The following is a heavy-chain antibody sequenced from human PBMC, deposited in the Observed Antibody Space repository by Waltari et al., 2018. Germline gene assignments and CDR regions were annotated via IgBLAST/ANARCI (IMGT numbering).Heavy chain of an antibody. CDR2: ISHSGST. Sequence: QVLLQQWGAGLLKPSETLSLTCAVYGGSFNFSYWSWIRQPPGEWLEWIGEISHSGSTNYNPTLNSRVSLSVDTPNNQFSLKLTSVTAADTAAYYCARRGYCGIDCYSNYFDFWGQGTLVTVSS. D-gene: IGHD2-21*01. V-gene: IGHV4-34*01. CDR1: GGSFNFSY. CDR3: ARRGYCGIDCYSNYFDF. J-gene: IGHJ4*02.